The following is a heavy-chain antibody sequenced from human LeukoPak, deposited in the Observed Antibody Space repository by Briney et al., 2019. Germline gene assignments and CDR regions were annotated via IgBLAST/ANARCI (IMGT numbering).Heavy chain of an antibody. D-gene: IGHD3-22*01. CDR1: GYTFTGYY. CDR2: INPNSGGT. CDR3: ARALVDYYDSPFLDY. J-gene: IGHJ4*02. Sequence: ASVKVSCKASGYTFTGYYMHWVRQAPGQGLEWMGWINPNSGGTNYARKFQGRVTMTRDTSISTAYMELSRLRSDDTAVYYCARALVDYYDSPFLDYWGQGTLVTVSS. V-gene: IGHV1-2*02.